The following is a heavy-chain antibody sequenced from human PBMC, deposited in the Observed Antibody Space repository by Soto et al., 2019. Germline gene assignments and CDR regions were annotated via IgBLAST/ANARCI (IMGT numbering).Heavy chain of an antibody. V-gene: IGHV3-13*01. CDR1: GFTFSNYD. CDR2: ITTAGDT. Sequence: EVQLVESGGGLVQPGGSLRLSCAASGFTFSNYDMHWVRQVTGKGLDCVSGITTAGDTYYPGSVKGRFTISREKAKNSLYLQMNSLSAWDTAVYYCARELHGGSYGMDVWGKGTTVTVSS. CDR3: ARELHGGSYGMDV. J-gene: IGHJ6*04.